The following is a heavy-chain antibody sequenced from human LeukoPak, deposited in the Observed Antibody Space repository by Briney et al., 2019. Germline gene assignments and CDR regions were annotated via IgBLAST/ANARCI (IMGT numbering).Heavy chain of an antibody. Sequence: GGSLRLSCAASGFTFSNYAMHWVRQAPGKGLEWVSLISSGGTYEYYADSVKGRSTISRDNSKNTLYLQLNSLRAEDTAVYYCARDSTYYYDSGSSGPHYFDNWGQGTLVTVSS. CDR3: ARDSTYYYDSGSSGPHYFDN. CDR1: GFTFSNYA. J-gene: IGHJ4*02. D-gene: IGHD3-10*01. V-gene: IGHV3-30*01. CDR2: ISSGGTYE.